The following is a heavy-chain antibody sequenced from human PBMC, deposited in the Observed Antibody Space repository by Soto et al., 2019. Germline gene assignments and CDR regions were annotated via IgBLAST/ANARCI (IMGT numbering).Heavy chain of an antibody. Sequence: GGSLKLSCAASGFTFSDYYMSWICQAPGKGLEWASYISSSSSYTNYADSVKGRFTISRDSAKNSLYLQMNSLRAEDTAVYYCARDPIVVVPAAMFYYGMDVWGQGTTVTVSS. D-gene: IGHD2-2*01. V-gene: IGHV3-11*06. CDR3: ARDPIVVVPAAMFYYGMDV. J-gene: IGHJ6*02. CDR1: GFTFSDYY. CDR2: ISSSSSYT.